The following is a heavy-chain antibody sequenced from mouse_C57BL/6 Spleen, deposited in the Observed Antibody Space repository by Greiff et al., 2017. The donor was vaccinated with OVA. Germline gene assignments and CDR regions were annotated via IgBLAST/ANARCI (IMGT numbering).Heavy chain of an antibody. CDR2: ISYDGSN. J-gene: IGHJ3*01. CDR3: ARDGYYGWFAY. Sequence: VQLKESGPGLVKPSQSLSLTCSVTGYSITSGYYWNWIRQFPGNKLEWMGYISYDGSNNYNPSLKNRISITRDTSKNQFFLKLNSVTTEDTATYYCARDGYYGWFAYWGQGTLVTVSA. D-gene: IGHD2-3*01. CDR1: GYSITSGYY. V-gene: IGHV3-6*01.